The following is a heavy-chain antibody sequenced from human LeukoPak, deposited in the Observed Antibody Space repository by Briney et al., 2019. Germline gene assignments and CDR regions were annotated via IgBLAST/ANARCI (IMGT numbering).Heavy chain of an antibody. CDR1: GFTFSSYS. Sequence: GGSLRLSCAASGFTFSSYSMNWVRQAPGKGLEWVSSISSSSSYIYYADSVKGRFTISRDNAKNSLYLQMNSLRAEDTAVYYCARDLIKGDGYYDAFDIWGQGTMVTVSS. J-gene: IGHJ3*02. CDR2: ISSSSSYI. CDR3: ARDLIKGDGYYDAFDI. V-gene: IGHV3-21*01. D-gene: IGHD5-24*01.